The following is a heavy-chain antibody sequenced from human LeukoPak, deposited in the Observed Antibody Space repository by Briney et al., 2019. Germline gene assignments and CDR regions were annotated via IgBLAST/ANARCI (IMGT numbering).Heavy chain of an antibody. D-gene: IGHD6-6*01. CDR1: GGSFSGYY. CDR2: INDSGDT. V-gene: IGHV4-34*01. J-gene: IGHJ4*02. Sequence: PETLSLTCAVYGGSFSGYYWSWIRQSPGRGLEWVGQINDSGDTDYNPSLKSRVTISIDTSKKQFSLRLRSVTAADTALYYCARESSTWNSFEYWGQGTAVTVSS. CDR3: ARESSTWNSFEY.